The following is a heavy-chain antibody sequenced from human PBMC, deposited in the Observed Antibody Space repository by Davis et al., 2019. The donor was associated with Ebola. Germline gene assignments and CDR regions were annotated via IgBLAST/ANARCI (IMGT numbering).Heavy chain of an antibody. CDR1: GFTFSSYS. J-gene: IGHJ6*02. D-gene: IGHD3-9*01. Sequence: GESLKISCAASGFTFSSYSMNWVRQAPGKGLEWVSYISSSSSTIYYADSVKGRFTISRDNAKNSLYLQMNSLRAEDTAVYYCARGNPTYYDILTAPGGMDVWGQGTTVTVSS. CDR2: ISSSSSTI. CDR3: ARGNPTYYDILTAPGGMDV. V-gene: IGHV3-48*01.